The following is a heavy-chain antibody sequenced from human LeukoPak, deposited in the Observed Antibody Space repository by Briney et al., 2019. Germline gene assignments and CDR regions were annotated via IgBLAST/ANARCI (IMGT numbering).Heavy chain of an antibody. D-gene: IGHD2-15*01. J-gene: IGHJ1*01. CDR2: ISSGGDTR. V-gene: IGHV3-48*01. CDR1: GFTFSTYS. Sequence: GGSLRLSCAASGFTFSTYSVDWVRQAPGKGLEWISYISSGGDTRYYADSVKGRFTISRGNVKNLPFLQMNSLRVEDTAVYYCARTPGYCSGGNCYRYFQNWGQGTLVTVSS. CDR3: ARTPGYCSGGNCYRYFQN.